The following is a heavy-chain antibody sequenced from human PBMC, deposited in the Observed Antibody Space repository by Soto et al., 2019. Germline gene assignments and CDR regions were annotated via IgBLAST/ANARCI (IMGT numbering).Heavy chain of an antibody. CDR1: GYSFTSYW. Sequence: GESLKISCKGSGYSFTSYWIGWVRQMPGKGLEWMGIIYPGDSDTRYSPSFQGQVTISADKSISTAYLQWSSLKASDTAMYYCARHISKYYDTLTATPGYYYGMDVWGQGTTVTVSS. J-gene: IGHJ6*02. CDR3: ARHISKYYDTLTATPGYYYGMDV. CDR2: IYPGDSDT. V-gene: IGHV5-51*01. D-gene: IGHD3-9*01.